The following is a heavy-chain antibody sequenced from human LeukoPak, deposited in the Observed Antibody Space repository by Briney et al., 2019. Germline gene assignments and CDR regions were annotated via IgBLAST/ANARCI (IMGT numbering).Heavy chain of an antibody. CDR2: KKEDGSEN. V-gene: IGHV3-7*04. CDR3: ARDSQHLNFDH. J-gene: IGHJ4*02. CDR1: GITFSNYW. D-gene: IGHD3-3*02. Sequence: GGSLTLSCAATGITFSNYWRNWVRQAPGKSLEHVTNKKEDGSENYYVDSVKGRFTISRDNAKNSLYLQMDSLRAEDTAVYYCARDSQHLNFDHWGKGTLVTGSS.